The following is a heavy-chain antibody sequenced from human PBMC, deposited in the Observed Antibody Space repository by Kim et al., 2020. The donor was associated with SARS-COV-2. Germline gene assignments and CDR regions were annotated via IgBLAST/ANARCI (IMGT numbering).Heavy chain of an antibody. CDR1: GFTFSSYA. CDR3: AKPPTWRYCSSTSCPHGSWFDP. V-gene: IGHV3-23*01. Sequence: GGSLRLSCAASGFTFSSYAMSWVRQAPGKGLEWVSAISGSGGSTYYADSVKGRFTISRDTSKNTLYLQMNSQRAEYTAVYYCAKPPTWRYCSSTSCPHGSWFDPWGQGTLVTVSS. CDR2: ISGSGGST. J-gene: IGHJ5*02. D-gene: IGHD2-2*01.